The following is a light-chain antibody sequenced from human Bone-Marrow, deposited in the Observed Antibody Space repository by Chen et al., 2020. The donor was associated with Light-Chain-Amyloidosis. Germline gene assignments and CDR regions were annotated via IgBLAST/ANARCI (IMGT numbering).Light chain of an antibody. CDR1: DLPTKY. CDR3: QAADSSGTDEVI. CDR2: RDT. Sequence: SYELTQPPSVSVSPGQTARITCSGDDLPTKYAYWYQQQPGQAPVLVIHRDTERPSGISERVSGSSSGTTATLTSSGVQAEDEADYHCQAADSSGTDEVIFGGGTKLTVL. J-gene: IGLJ2*01. V-gene: IGLV3-25*03.